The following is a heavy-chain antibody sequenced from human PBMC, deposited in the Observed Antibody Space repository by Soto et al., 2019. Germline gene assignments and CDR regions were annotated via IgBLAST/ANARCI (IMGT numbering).Heavy chain of an antibody. Sequence: EVQLVESGGGLVQPVGSLRLSCAASGFTFSSYAMNWVRQAPGKGLEWVSGISGSGGSTYYADSVKGRFTISRDNSKNTLYLQMNSLRAEDTAVYYCAKDPPGYSGYGRFDYWGLGTLVTVSS. CDR3: AKDPPGYSGYGRFDY. V-gene: IGHV3-23*04. D-gene: IGHD5-12*01. CDR1: GFTFSSYA. CDR2: ISGSGGST. J-gene: IGHJ4*02.